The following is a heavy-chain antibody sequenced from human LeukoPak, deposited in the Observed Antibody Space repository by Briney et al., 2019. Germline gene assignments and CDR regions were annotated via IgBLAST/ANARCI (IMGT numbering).Heavy chain of an antibody. V-gene: IGHV3-66*01. CDR3: ARDAFGESQYYYYYYGMDV. J-gene: IGHJ6*02. Sequence: GGSLRLSCAASGFTVSSNYMSWVRQAPGKGLEWVSVIYSGGSTYYADSVKGRFTISRDNSKNTLYLQMNGLRAEDTAVYYCARDAFGESQYYYYYYGMDVWGQGTTVTVSS. D-gene: IGHD3-10*01. CDR2: IYSGGST. CDR1: GFTVSSNY.